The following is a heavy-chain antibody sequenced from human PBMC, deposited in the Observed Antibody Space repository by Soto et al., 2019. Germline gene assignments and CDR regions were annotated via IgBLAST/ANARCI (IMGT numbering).Heavy chain of an antibody. CDR2: IIPILGIA. V-gene: IGHV1-69*02. D-gene: IGHD3-22*01. CDR3: ASSSYYYDSSGYSRNWFDP. Sequence: SVKVSCKASGGTFSSYTISWVRQAPGQGLEWMGRIIPILGIANYAQKFQGRVTITADKSTSTAYMELSSLRSEDTAVYYCASSSYYYDSSGYSRNWFDPWGQGTLVTVSS. CDR1: GGTFSSYT. J-gene: IGHJ5*02.